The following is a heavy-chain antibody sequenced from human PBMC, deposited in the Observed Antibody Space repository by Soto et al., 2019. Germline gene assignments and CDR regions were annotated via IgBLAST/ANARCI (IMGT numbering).Heavy chain of an antibody. J-gene: IGHJ4*02. CDR2: IKQDGSEK. Sequence: GGSLRLSCAASGFTFSSNWMNWVRPAPGKGLEWVATIKQDGSEKYYVDSVKGRFTISRDSAKNSLYLQMNSLRAEDTAVYYCVRDLGYCSGGTCYAVLDYWGQGTLVTVSS. V-gene: IGHV3-7*01. CDR3: VRDLGYCSGGTCYAVLDY. D-gene: IGHD2-15*01. CDR1: GFTFSSNW.